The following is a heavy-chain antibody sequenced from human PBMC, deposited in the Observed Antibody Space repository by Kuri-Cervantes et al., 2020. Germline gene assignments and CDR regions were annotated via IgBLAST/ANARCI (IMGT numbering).Heavy chain of an antibody. J-gene: IGHJ6*02. V-gene: IGHV3-33*01. Sequence: GGSLRLSCAASGFTFSSYGMHWVRQAPGKGLEWVAVIWYDGSNKYYADSVKGRFTISRDNSKNTLYLQMNSLRAEDTAVYYCATVYGSGRRNYYYGMDVWGQGTTVTVSS. CDR3: ATVYGSGRRNYYYGMDV. D-gene: IGHD3-10*01. CDR2: IWYDGSNK. CDR1: GFTFSSYG.